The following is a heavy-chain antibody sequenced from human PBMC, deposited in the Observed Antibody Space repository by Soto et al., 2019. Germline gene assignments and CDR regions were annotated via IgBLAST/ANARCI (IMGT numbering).Heavy chain of an antibody. CDR2: ISYDGSNK. D-gene: IGHD1-26*01. J-gene: IGHJ4*02. Sequence: QVQLVESGGGVVQPGRSLRLSCAASGFTFSSYAMHWVRQAPGKGLEWVAVISYDGSNKYYADSVKGRFTISRDNSKNTLYLQMNSLRAEDTAVYYCARDSAGDGYFDYWGQGTLVTVSS. CDR1: GFTFSSYA. V-gene: IGHV3-30-3*01. CDR3: ARDSAGDGYFDY.